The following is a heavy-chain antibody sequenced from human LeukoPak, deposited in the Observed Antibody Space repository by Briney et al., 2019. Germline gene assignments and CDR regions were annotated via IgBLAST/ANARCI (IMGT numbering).Heavy chain of an antibody. D-gene: IGHD5-12*01. CDR2: IRYDGSKK. V-gene: IGHV3-30*02. CDR3: ARGPSGYHNT. J-gene: IGHJ4*02. Sequence: HSGGSLRLSCAASGFIFSSYGMHWVRQAPGKGLEWVAFIRYDGSKKYYADSVKGRFTISRDNSKNTLYLQMNSLRAEDTAVYYCARGPSGYHNTGGQGTLVTVSS. CDR1: GFIFSSYG.